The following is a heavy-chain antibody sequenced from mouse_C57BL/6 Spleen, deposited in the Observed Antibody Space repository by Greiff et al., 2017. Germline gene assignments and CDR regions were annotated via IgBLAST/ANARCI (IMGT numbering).Heavy chain of an antibody. CDR2: IYPYNGVS. Sequence: VQLKQSGPELVKPGASVKISCKASGYSFTGYYMHWVKQSHGNILDWIGYIYPYNGVSSYNQKFKGKATLTVDKSSSTAYMELRSLTSEDSAVYYCARSGDGSSHGYFDVWGTGTTVTVSS. CDR3: ARSGDGSSHGYFDV. D-gene: IGHD1-1*01. V-gene: IGHV1-31*01. CDR1: GYSFTGYY. J-gene: IGHJ1*03.